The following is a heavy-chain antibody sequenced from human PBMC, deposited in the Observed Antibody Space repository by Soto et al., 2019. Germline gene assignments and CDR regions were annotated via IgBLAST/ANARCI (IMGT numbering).Heavy chain of an antibody. J-gene: IGHJ4*02. V-gene: IGHV3-23*01. Sequence: EVQLLESGGGLVQPGGSLRLSCAASGFTFSSYAMSWVRQAPGKGLVWVSSITASGRTTYYADSVKGRFTISRDNSKKTLYQQKTSLRDEDAAMFDGGKDWMGDRGRGGGCWTYWGQGNLVTVSS. D-gene: IGHD2-15*01. CDR2: ITASGRTT. CDR3: GKDWMGDRGRGGGCWTY. CDR1: GFTFSSYA.